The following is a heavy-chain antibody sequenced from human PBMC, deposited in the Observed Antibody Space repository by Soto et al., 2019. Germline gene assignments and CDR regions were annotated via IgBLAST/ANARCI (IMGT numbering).Heavy chain of an antibody. CDR1: GYTFTSYY. CDR2: INPSGGST. D-gene: IGHD2-15*01. Sequence: QVQLVQSGAEVKKPGASVKVSCKASGYTFTSYYMHWVRQAPGQELEWMGIINPSGGSTSYAQKFQGRVTMTRDTSTSTVYMELSSLRSEDTAVYYCARDRGGVDIVMVVAAYFDYWGQGTLVTVSS. J-gene: IGHJ4*02. CDR3: ARDRGGVDIVMVVAAYFDY. V-gene: IGHV1-46*03.